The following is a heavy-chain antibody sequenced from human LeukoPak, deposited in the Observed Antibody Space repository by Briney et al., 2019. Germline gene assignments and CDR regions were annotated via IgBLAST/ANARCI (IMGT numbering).Heavy chain of an antibody. D-gene: IGHD6-13*01. CDR2: INHSGST. Sequence: SETLSPTCAVYGGSFSGYYWSWIRQPPGKGLEWIGEINHSGSTNYNPSLKSRVTISVDTSKNQFSLKLSSVTAADTAVYYCARLDGSSWYYFDYWGQGTLVTVSS. J-gene: IGHJ4*02. CDR1: GGSFSGYY. CDR3: ARLDGSSWYYFDY. V-gene: IGHV4-34*01.